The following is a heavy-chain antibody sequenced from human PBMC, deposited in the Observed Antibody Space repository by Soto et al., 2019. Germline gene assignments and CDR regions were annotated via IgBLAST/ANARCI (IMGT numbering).Heavy chain of an antibody. J-gene: IGHJ6*02. V-gene: IGHV1-46*03. CDR1: GYTFTSYY. Sequence: QVQLVQSGAEVKKPGASVKVSCKASGYTFTSYYMHWVRQAPGQGLEWMGIINPSGGSTSYAQKFQGRVTMTRETSTSTVYMELSSLRSEDTAVYYCARDLLGLGRMDVWGQGTTVTVSS. CDR3: ARDLLGLGRMDV. D-gene: IGHD3-3*02. CDR2: INPSGGST.